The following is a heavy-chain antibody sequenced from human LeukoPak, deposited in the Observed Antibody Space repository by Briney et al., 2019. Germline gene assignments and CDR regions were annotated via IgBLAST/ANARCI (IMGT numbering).Heavy chain of an antibody. D-gene: IGHD2-15*01. V-gene: IGHV3-53*01. Sequence: PGGSLRLSCAASGFTVSSNYMSWVRQAPGKGLEWVSVIYSGGSTYYADSVKGRFTISRDNSKNTLYLQMNSLRAEDTAVYYCARDCSGGNCYSGVIDYWGHGTQVIVSS. CDR3: ARDCSGGNCYSGVIDY. J-gene: IGHJ4*01. CDR2: IYSGGST. CDR1: GFTVSSNY.